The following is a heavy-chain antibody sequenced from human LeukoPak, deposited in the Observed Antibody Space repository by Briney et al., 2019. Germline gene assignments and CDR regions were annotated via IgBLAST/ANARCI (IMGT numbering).Heavy chain of an antibody. J-gene: IGHJ4*02. CDR2: IYPGDSAT. Sequence: GASLKISCGGSGYSFTAYWIAWVRARPGKGLEWMATIYPGDSATTYSPSFQGQVTISADKSITTAYLQWSSLKASDTAMYYCARPAAGLGGFDYWGQGTLVTVSS. CDR1: GYSFTAYW. D-gene: IGHD3-16*01. V-gene: IGHV5-51*01. CDR3: ARPAAGLGGFDY.